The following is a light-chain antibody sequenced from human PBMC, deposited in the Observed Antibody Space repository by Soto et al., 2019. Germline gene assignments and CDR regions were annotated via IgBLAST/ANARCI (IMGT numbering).Light chain of an antibody. CDR3: QSYDSSLSGGI. CDR1: SSNIGAHYD. J-gene: IGLJ2*01. V-gene: IGLV1-40*01. CDR2: GNT. Sequence: VLTQPPSVSGAPGQRVTISCTGSSSNIGAHYDVHWYQQLPGTAPKLLIYGNTNRPSGVPDRFSGSKSGTSASLAITGLQAEDEADYYCQSYDSSLSGGIFGGGTKLTVL.